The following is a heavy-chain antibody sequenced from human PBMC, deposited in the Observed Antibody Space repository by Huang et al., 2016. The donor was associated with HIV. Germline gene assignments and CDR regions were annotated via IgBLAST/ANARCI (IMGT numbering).Heavy chain of an antibody. J-gene: IGHJ4*02. CDR2: INPKTAGT. CDR1: GYTFSDYY. CDR3: ARGGLRWPAPFDF. V-gene: IGHV1-2*02. Sequence: QVQLVQSGAEAKKPGASVRVSCKTAGYTFSDYYVRWVRQAPGQGLQWMGWINPKTAGTNYAQRFQGRLTVTRDRSITTAYMDLTWLTSDDTAVYYCARGGLRWPAPFDFWGQGTLVTVSS. D-gene: IGHD4-17*01.